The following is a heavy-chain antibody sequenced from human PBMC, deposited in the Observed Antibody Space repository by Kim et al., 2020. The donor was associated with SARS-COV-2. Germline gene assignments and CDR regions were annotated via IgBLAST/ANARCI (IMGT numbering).Heavy chain of an antibody. CDR1: GFTFSRYW. CDR3: ARVGYSSESLDY. V-gene: IGHV3-7*01. D-gene: IGHD5-18*01. CDR2: IKQDGSKK. J-gene: IGHJ4*02. Sequence: GGSLRLSCAGSGFTFSRYWMSWVRQAPGKGLEWVANIKQDGSKKNYVDSVKGRFTISRDNAKNSLYLQMKSLRAEDTAVYYCARVGYSSESLDYWGQGTLVTVSS.